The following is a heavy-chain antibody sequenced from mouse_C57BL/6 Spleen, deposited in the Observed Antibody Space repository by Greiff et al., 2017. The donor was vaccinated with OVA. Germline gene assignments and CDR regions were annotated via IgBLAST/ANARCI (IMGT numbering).Heavy chain of an antibody. V-gene: IGHV7-3*01. D-gene: IGHD3-3*01. CDR1: GFTFTDYY. CDR2: IRNKANGYTT. Sequence: EVQGVESGGGLVQPGGSLSLSCAASGFTFTDYYMSWVRQPPGKALEWLGFIRNKANGYTTEYSASVKGRFTISRDNSQSILYLQMNALRAEDSATYYCARWRDGWYFDVWGTGTTVTVSS. CDR3: ARWRDGWYFDV. J-gene: IGHJ1*03.